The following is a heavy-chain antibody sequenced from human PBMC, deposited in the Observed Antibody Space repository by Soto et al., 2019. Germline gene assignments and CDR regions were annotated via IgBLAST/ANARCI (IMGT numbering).Heavy chain of an antibody. CDR2: INSGGSVI. D-gene: IGHD1-1*01. V-gene: IGHV3-48*01. CDR1: GFSFSGYS. Sequence: EVQLVESGGGLVQPGGSLRLSCVASGFSFSGYSMNWVRQAPGKGLQWISFINSGGSVIDYADSVKGRFTISRDNAKNSLYLQMNSPRVEDTAVYYCVRDSWNGRSDNWFDPWGQGTLVTVSS. CDR3: VRDSWNGRSDNWFDP. J-gene: IGHJ5*02.